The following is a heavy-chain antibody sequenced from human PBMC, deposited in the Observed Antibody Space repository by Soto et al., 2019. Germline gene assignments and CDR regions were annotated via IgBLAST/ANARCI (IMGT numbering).Heavy chain of an antibody. D-gene: IGHD3-10*01. Sequence: GGSLRLCCAASGVSFSSYWVRWVRLVPGKGLELVANIKEDGSHMYYVDSVKGRFTISRDNAKNSLYLQMNSLRAEDTATYYCARDGNDYNSRAFDIWGQGTMVTVSS. CDR1: GVSFSSYW. CDR3: ARDGNDYNSRAFDI. V-gene: IGHV3-7*03. CDR2: IKEDGSHM. J-gene: IGHJ3*02.